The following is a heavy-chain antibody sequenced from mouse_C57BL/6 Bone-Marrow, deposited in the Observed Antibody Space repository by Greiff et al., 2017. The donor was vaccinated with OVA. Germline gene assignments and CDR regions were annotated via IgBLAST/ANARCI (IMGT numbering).Heavy chain of an antibody. CDR3: TYDYYGSSYDY. Sequence: EVMLVESGGGLVQPGGSMKLSCAASGFTFSDSWMDWVRQSPEKGLEWVADIRNKANNHASYYTVYVKGRFTIDRDDSKSSVYLQMNSLRAEDTCFYYSTYDYYGSSYDYWGQGTTLTVSS. CDR2: IRNKANNHAS. D-gene: IGHD1-1*01. CDR1: GFTFSDSW. V-gene: IGHV6-6*01. J-gene: IGHJ2*01.